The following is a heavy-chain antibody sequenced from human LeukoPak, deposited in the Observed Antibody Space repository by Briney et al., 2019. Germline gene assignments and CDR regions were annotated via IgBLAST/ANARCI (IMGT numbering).Heavy chain of an antibody. V-gene: IGHV1-46*03. CDR1: GYTFTSYY. Sequence: GASVKVSCKAPGYTFTSYYMHWVRQAPGQGLEWMGIINPSGGSTSYAQKFQGRVTMTRDTSTSTVYMELSSLRSEDTAVYYCARDPSYYYDSSGYLSWGQGTLVTVSS. CDR2: INPSGGST. J-gene: IGHJ5*02. D-gene: IGHD3-22*01. CDR3: ARDPSYYYDSSGYLS.